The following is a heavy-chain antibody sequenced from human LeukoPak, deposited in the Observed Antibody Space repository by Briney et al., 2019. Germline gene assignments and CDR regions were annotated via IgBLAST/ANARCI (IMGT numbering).Heavy chain of an antibody. Sequence: ASVKVSCKASGYTFTSYAMNWVRQAPGQGLEWMGWINTNTGNPTYAQGFTGRFVFSLDTSVSTAYLQISSLKAEDTAVYYCARVNTPSLWDYYDSSGYRYWGQGTLVTVSS. CDR2: INTNTGNP. V-gene: IGHV7-4-1*02. D-gene: IGHD3-22*01. CDR1: GYTFTSYA. J-gene: IGHJ4*02. CDR3: ARVNTPSLWDYYDSSGYRY.